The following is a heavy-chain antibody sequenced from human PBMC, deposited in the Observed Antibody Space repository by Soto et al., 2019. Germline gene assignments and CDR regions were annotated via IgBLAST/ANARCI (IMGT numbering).Heavy chain of an antibody. D-gene: IGHD2-15*01. Sequence: EVQLLESGGGLVQPGGSLRLYCAVSGFTFSSYAMDWVRQAPGKGLEWVSAISGSGGSTYHADSVRGRFTISRDNSKNPLYLQMNSLRAEDTAVDYCANERSGGTLHYWGQGTLVTVSS. CDR1: GFTFSSYA. J-gene: IGHJ4*02. CDR3: ANERSGGTLHY. CDR2: ISGSGGST. V-gene: IGHV3-23*01.